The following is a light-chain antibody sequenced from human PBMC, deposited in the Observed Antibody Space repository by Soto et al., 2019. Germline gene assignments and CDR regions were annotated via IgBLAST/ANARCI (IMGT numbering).Light chain of an antibody. CDR1: QGINSY. Sequence: DIPLTQSPSFLSASVGDRITITCRASQGINSYLAWYQQKPGKAPKLLIYAASTLQSGVPSRFSGSGFGIEFTLTISSLQPEDFATYYCQQLNSYPWTFGQGTKVETK. CDR2: AAS. CDR3: QQLNSYPWT. V-gene: IGKV1-9*01. J-gene: IGKJ1*01.